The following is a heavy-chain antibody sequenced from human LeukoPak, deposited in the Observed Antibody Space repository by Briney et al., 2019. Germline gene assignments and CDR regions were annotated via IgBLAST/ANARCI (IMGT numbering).Heavy chain of an antibody. V-gene: IGHV4-34*01. Sequence: SETLSLTCAVYGGSFSGYYWSWIRQPPGKGLEWVGEINHSGSTNYNPSLKSRVTISVDTSKNQFSLKLSSVTAADTAVYYCARGENPGIAAAGTSPCFDYWGQGTLVTVSS. J-gene: IGHJ4*02. CDR3: ARGENPGIAAAGTSPCFDY. D-gene: IGHD6-13*01. CDR1: GGSFSGYY. CDR2: INHSGST.